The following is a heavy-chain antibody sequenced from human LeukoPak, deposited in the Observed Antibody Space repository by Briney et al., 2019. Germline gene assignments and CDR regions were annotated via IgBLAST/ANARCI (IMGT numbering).Heavy chain of an antibody. CDR2: ISSSSSYI. CDR3: AGGYSSSWYRFDP. D-gene: IGHD6-13*01. V-gene: IGHV3-21*01. Sequence: GGSLRLSCAASGFTFSSYGMHWVRQAPGKGLEWVSSISSSSSYIYYADSVKGRFTVSRDNAKNSLYLQMNSLRAEDTAVYYCAGGYSSSWYRFDPWGQGTLVTVSS. CDR1: GFTFSSYG. J-gene: IGHJ5*02.